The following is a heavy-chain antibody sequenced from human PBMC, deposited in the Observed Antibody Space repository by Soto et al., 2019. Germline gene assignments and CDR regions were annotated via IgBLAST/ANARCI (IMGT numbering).Heavy chain of an antibody. Sequence: GGSLTLSWAASGFIFSSYAMSWVRQAPGKGLEWFSAIRGSGASTYYADSVKGRFTFSRDNSKNTLYLPMTRLRAGDSAVYYCAKDGGSAAAFEMWGPGRMVTVAS. J-gene: IGHJ3*02. CDR3: AKDGGSAAAFEM. CDR2: IRGSGAST. V-gene: IGHV3-23*01. D-gene: IGHD3-3*01. CDR1: GFIFSSYA.